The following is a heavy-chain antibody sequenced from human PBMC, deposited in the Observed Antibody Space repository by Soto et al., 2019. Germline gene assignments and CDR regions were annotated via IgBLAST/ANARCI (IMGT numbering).Heavy chain of an antibody. Sequence: PSETLSLTCAVSDGSINSGGYSWSWIRLPLGKGLEWIGYIYHNGATQYNPSLKSRVTISLDRSKNQFSLKLSSVTAADTAVYYCARVHHFGVIEDWGPGTLVTVSS. CDR3: ARVHHFGVIED. J-gene: IGHJ4*02. CDR2: IYHNGAT. V-gene: IGHV4-30-2*01. CDR1: DGSINSGGYS. D-gene: IGHD3-3*01.